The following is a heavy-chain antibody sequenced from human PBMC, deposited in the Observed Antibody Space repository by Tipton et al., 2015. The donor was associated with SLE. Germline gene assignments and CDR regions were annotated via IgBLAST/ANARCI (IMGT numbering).Heavy chain of an antibody. J-gene: IGHJ4*02. CDR3: AKGFDDSGFFLDF. D-gene: IGHD3-22*01. CDR2: INTDETST. CDR1: GFTFSHYW. Sequence: SLRLSCAASGFTFSHYWMHWVRQAPGKGLVWVARINTDETSTNYADSVNGRFTISRDNSKNTVYLQMSTLRPDDTALYYCAKGFDDSGFFLDFWGQGTLVTVSS. V-gene: IGHV3-74*01.